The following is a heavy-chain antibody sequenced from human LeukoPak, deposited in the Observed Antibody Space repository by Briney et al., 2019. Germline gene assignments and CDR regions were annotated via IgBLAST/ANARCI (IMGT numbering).Heavy chain of an antibody. V-gene: IGHV4-34*01. CDR3: ARGATFRGTYYMDV. D-gene: IGHD3-10*01. Sequence: SETLSLTCAVYGGSFSGYYWSWIRQPPGKGLEWIGEINHSGSTNYNPSLKSRVTISVDTSKNQFSLKLNSVTAADTAVYYCARGATFRGTYYMDVWGKGTTVTVSS. J-gene: IGHJ6*03. CDR1: GGSFSGYY. CDR2: INHSGST.